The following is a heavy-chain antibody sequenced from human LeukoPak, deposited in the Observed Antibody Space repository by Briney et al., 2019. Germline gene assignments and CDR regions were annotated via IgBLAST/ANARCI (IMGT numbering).Heavy chain of an antibody. Sequence: GGSLRLSCTASGFTFSTYSMNWVRQAPGKGLEWVSYISSSSSTIYYADSVKGRFTISRDNAKNSLYLQMSSLRDEDTAVYYCARGGFLEWSTPLYYYYYGMDVWGQGTTVTVSS. D-gene: IGHD3-3*01. CDR3: ARGGFLEWSTPLYYYYYGMDV. J-gene: IGHJ6*02. CDR2: ISSSSSTI. CDR1: GFTFSTYS. V-gene: IGHV3-48*02.